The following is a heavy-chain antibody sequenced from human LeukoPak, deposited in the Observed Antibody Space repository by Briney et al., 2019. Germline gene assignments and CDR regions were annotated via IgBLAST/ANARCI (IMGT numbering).Heavy chain of an antibody. Sequence: GGSLRLSCAASGFTFTSYWMHWVRQPPGKGLVWVSRVEHDGSRTAYADSVTGRFTISRDNARNMVYLQMNSLRADDTAVYYCATDLGWGQGTLVTASS. V-gene: IGHV3-74*01. D-gene: IGHD4-17*01. CDR1: GFTFTSYW. J-gene: IGHJ4*02. CDR3: ATDLG. CDR2: VEHDGSRT.